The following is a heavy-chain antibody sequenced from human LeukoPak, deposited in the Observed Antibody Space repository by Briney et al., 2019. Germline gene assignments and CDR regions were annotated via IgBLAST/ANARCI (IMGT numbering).Heavy chain of an antibody. J-gene: IGHJ4*02. CDR1: GGSFSSGSYY. CDR3: ARVGEGYYDSSDY. V-gene: IGHV4-61*01. CDR2: IYYSGST. Sequence: SETLSLTCTVSGGSFSSGSYYWSWIRQPPGTGLEWIGYIYYSGSTNYNPSLKSRVTISVDTSKNQFSLKLSSVTAADTAVYYCARVGEGYYDSSDYWGQGTLVTVSS. D-gene: IGHD3-22*01.